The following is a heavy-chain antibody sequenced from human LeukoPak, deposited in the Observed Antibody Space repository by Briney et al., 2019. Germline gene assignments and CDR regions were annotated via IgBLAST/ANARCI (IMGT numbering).Heavy chain of an antibody. CDR2: IYTSGST. CDR3: ARGRGIRDDAFDI. J-gene: IGHJ3*02. D-gene: IGHD3-16*01. CDR1: GGSISSGSYY. Sequence: SETLSLTCTVSGGSISSGSYYWSWIRQPAGKGLEWIGRIYTSGSTNYNPSLKSRVTISVDTSKNQFSLKLSSVTAADTAVYYCARGRGIRDDAFDIWGQGTMVTVSS. V-gene: IGHV4-61*02.